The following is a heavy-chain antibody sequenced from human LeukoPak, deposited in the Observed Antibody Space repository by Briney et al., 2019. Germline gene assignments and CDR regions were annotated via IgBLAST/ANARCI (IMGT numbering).Heavy chain of an antibody. J-gene: IGHJ4*02. CDR3: ARAGFGYGDYLDY. CDR1: GGTFSSYA. V-gene: IGHV1-69*06. Sequence: ASVKVSCKASGGTFSSYAISWVRQAPVQGLEWMGRIIPIFGTANYAQKFQGRVTITADKSTSTAYMELSSLRSADTAVYSCARAGFGYGDYLDYWGQGTLVTVSS. D-gene: IGHD4-17*01. CDR2: IIPIFGTA.